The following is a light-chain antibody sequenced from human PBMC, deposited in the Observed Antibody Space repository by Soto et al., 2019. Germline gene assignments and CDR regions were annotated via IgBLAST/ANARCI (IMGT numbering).Light chain of an antibody. CDR1: NSNIGSYS. CDR2: SDD. V-gene: IGLV1-44*01. CDR3: AAWDDSLNGPV. J-gene: IGLJ2*01. Sequence: QSVLTQPPSASGTPGQRVTISCSGSNSNIGSYSVNWYRHLPGTAPKLLVFSDDQRPSGVPDRFSGSKSGPSASLAISGLPSEDEADYYCAAWDDSLNGPVFGGGTKLTVL.